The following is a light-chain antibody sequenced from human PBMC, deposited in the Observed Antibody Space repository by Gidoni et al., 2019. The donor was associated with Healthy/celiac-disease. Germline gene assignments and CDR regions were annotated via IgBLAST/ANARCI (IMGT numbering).Light chain of an antibody. V-gene: IGKV1-9*01. CDR3: QQLNSYPLT. Sequence: DIQLTQSPAFLSASVGERVTITCRASQGISSYLALYQQKPGKAPKRLIYAASTLQSGVPSRFSGSGSGTEFTLTTSSLQPEDFATYYSQQLNSYPLTFGGXTKVEIK. CDR2: AAS. J-gene: IGKJ4*01. CDR1: QGISSY.